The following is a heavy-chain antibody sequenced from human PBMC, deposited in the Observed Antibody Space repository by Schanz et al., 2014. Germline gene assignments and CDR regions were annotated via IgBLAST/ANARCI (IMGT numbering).Heavy chain of an antibody. V-gene: IGHV1-2*06. CDR3: ARVLYFGPGIAYYGVDV. CDR2: VSPYSGDT. J-gene: IGHJ6*02. CDR1: GYRFIGYY. Sequence: QVLLVQSGAEVKKPGASVKVSCKASGYRFIGYYVHWVRQAPGQGLEWMGRVSPYSGDTNYAQMFQGRVTMTRDMFTSTAYMEVRSLRHDDTALYYCARVLYFGPGIAYYGVDVWGQGTAVSVS. D-gene: IGHD3-10*01.